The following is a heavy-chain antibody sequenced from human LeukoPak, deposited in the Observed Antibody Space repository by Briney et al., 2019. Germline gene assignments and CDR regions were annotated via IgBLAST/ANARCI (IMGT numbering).Heavy chain of an antibody. V-gene: IGHV3-7*01. Sequence: SGGSQRLSCAASGFTFSNSWMSWVRQAPGKGLEWVANINHEGGDIYYVDSVKGRFTISRDNARNSLSLQLNSLRAEDTAVYYCATYINWVAGDVWGQGTTVTVSS. D-gene: IGHD1-1*01. J-gene: IGHJ6*02. CDR3: ATYINWVAGDV. CDR2: INHEGGDI. CDR1: GFTFSNSW.